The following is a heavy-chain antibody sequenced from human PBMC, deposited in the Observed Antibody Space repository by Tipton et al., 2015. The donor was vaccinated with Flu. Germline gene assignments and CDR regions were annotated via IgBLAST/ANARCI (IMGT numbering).Heavy chain of an antibody. J-gene: IGHJ6*02. V-gene: IGHV4-38-2*02. CDR2: IHRSGSG. D-gene: IGHD3-16*01. CDR3: ARDQGFGGGLTYDYYAMDV. Sequence: TLSLTCSVSGDSIGYPYFWGWIRQAPGKGLEWIGNIHRSGSGYYNPSLKSRVTLSVDSSKNRFSLNLKSVTAADTAVYYCARDQGFGGGLTYDYYAMDVWGQGTTVTVSS. CDR1: GDSIGYPYF.